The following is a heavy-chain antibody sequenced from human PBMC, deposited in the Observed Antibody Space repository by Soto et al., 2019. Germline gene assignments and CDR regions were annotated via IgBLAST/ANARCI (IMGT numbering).Heavy chain of an antibody. CDR2: ICCSGSS. Sequence: QVQLRESGPGLVKPSQTLSLTCTVSGGAIDNGGFYWSWIRQQPGKGLEWIGHICCSGSSHYNPSLRRRVTTSMDTSKNDLSLKLSSVTAADTAVYYCARGGAEDNYFDPWGQGTLVTVSS. J-gene: IGHJ5*02. CDR3: ARGGAEDNYFDP. CDR1: GGAIDNGGFY. V-gene: IGHV4-31*03.